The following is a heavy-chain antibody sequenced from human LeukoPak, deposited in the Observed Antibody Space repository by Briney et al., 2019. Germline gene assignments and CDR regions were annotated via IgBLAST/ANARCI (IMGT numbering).Heavy chain of an antibody. CDR2: ISYDGSNK. Sequence: GGSLRLSCEASGFTFSSYGMHWVRQAPGKGLEWVAVISYDGSNKYYADSVKGRFTISRDNSKNTLYLQMNSLRAEDTAVYYCAKDFGGSLDYWGQGTLVTVSS. CDR3: AKDFGGSLDY. D-gene: IGHD3-10*01. V-gene: IGHV3-30*18. J-gene: IGHJ4*02. CDR1: GFTFSSYG.